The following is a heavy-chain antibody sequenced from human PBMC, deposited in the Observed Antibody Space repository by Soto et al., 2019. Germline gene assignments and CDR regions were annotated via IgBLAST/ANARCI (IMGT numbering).Heavy chain of an antibody. CDR2: ISGSGANT. CDR3: VRERSGYSSADS. V-gene: IGHV3-23*01. CDR1: GFTFSSYA. D-gene: IGHD5-18*01. J-gene: IGHJ4*02. Sequence: EVQLLESGGGLVQPGGSLRLSCAASGFTFSSYAMSWVRQAPGKGLEWVSAISGSGANTYYADSVKGRFTISRDNSKNTLYLQMNSLRAEDSAMYYCVRERSGYSSADSWGQGTLVTVSS.